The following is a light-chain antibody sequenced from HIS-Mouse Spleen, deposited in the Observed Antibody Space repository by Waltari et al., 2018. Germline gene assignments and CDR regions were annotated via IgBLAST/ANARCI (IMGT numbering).Light chain of an antibody. CDR2: EDS. J-gene: IGLJ3*02. Sequence: SYELTQPPSVSVSPGQTPRITCPGDALPKKYASWYQQKSGQAPVLVIYEDSKRPSGIPERFSGSSSGTMATLTISGAQVEDEADYYCYSTDSSGNHRVFGGGTKLTVL. V-gene: IGLV3-10*01. CDR1: ALPKKY. CDR3: YSTDSSGNHRV.